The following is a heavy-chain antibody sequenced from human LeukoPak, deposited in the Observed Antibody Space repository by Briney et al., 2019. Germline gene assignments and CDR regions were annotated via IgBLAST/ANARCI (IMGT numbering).Heavy chain of an antibody. D-gene: IGHD3-16*02. Sequence: GGSLRLSCVASGFSFSTYWMSWVRQAPGKGLEWVANIKEDGSEKYYVDSVKGRLTMSRDNAKNSVYLQMNRLRVEDTAVYYCARRSYRGVIGLYYYYYMDVWGKGTPVTVSS. CDR2: IKEDGSEK. CDR1: GFSFSTYW. V-gene: IGHV3-7*01. CDR3: ARRSYRGVIGLYYYYYMDV. J-gene: IGHJ6*03.